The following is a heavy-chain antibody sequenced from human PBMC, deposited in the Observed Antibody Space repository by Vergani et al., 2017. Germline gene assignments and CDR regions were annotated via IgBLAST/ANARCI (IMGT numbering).Heavy chain of an antibody. CDR1: GGTFSSYA. Sequence: QVQLVQSGAEVKKPGSSVKVSCKASGGTFSSYAISWVRQAPGQGLEWMGGITPIFGTANYAQKFQGRVTITADESTSTAYMELGSLRSEDTAVYYCARYCSGGSCLDPYYFDYWGQGTLVTVSS. CDR2: ITPIFGTA. D-gene: IGHD2-15*01. V-gene: IGHV1-69*01. J-gene: IGHJ4*02. CDR3: ARYCSGGSCLDPYYFDY.